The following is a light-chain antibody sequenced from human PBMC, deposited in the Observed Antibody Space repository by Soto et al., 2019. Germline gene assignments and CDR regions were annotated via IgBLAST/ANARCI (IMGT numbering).Light chain of an antibody. J-gene: IGKJ2*02. CDR1: QSLVHTDGETS. Sequence: DVAMTQTPLSLSVTPGQPASISCKSSQSLVHTDGETSVYWSLQKSGQPPLLLIYGVSNRFAGVADRFTGSGSVTDFTLTISRVEAEDGGVYYCMHSIDLPRTFGQGTMLEIK. V-gene: IGKV2D-29*01. CDR3: MHSIDLPRT. CDR2: GVS.